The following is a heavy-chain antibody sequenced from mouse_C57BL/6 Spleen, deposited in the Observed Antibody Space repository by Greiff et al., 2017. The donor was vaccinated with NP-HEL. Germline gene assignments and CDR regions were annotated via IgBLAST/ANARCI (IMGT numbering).Heavy chain of an antibody. J-gene: IGHJ3*01. CDR3: AKHDYYGSISAWFAY. CDR1: GFSLTSYG. CDR2: IWGGGST. Sequence: VMLVESGPGLVAPSQSLSITCTVSGFSLTSYGVDWVRQPPGKGLEWLGVIWGGGSTNYNSALMSRLSISTDNSKSQGFLKMNSLQTADTAMYYCAKHDYYGSISAWFAYWGQGTLVTVSA. V-gene: IGHV2-9*01. D-gene: IGHD1-1*01.